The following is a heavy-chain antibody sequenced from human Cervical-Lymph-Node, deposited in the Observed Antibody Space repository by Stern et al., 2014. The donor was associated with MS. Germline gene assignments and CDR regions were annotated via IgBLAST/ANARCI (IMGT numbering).Heavy chain of an antibody. V-gene: IGHV3-9*01. J-gene: IGHJ4*02. D-gene: IGHD4-23*01. Sequence: EVQLVESGGGLVQPGRSLRLSCAASGITFDDYAMHWVRQAPGKGLEWVSSISWNSDNIDYADSVKGRFTISRDNAKNSLFLQMNSLRAEDTDFYYCAKDRGGYGGISGFDYWGQGTLVTVSS. CDR1: GITFDDYA. CDR2: ISWNSDNI. CDR3: AKDRGGYGGISGFDY.